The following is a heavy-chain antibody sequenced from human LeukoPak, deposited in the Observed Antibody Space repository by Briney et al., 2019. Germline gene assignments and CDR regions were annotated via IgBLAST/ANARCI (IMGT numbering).Heavy chain of an antibody. V-gene: IGHV4-59*01. D-gene: IGHD5-24*01. J-gene: IGHJ3*02. CDR2: IYYSGST. Sequence: LSETLSLTCTVSGGSISSYYWSWIRQPPGKGLEWIGYIYYSGSTNYNPSLKSRVTISVDTSKNQFSLKLNSVTAADTAVYYCARADGYKALNAFDIWGQGTMVTVSS. CDR1: GGSISSYY. CDR3: ARADGYKALNAFDI.